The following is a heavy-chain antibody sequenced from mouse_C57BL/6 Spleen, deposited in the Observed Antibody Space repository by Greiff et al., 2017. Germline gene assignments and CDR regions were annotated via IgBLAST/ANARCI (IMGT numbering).Heavy chain of an antibody. V-gene: IGHV1-63*01. D-gene: IGHD1-1*01. CDR1: GYTFTNYW. Sequence: VQLQQSGAELVRPGTSVTMSCKASGYTFTNYWIGWAKQRPGHGLEWIGDIYPGGGYTNYNEKFKGNATLTIDKSSSTAYMQFSRLTSEDSAIYYCTINGQYGSSDYFDYWGQGTTLTVSS. J-gene: IGHJ2*01. CDR3: TINGQYGSSDYFDY. CDR2: IYPGGGYT.